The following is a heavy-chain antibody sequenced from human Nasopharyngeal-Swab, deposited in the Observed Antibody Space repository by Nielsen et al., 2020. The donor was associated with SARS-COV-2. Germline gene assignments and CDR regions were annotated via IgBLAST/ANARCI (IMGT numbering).Heavy chain of an antibody. CDR3: ARGTADYSNPSFDY. J-gene: IGHJ4*02. CDR1: GFTFDDYT. D-gene: IGHD4-11*01. V-gene: IGHV3-9*01. Sequence: GGSLRLSCAASGFTFDDYTMYWVRQRPGEGLEWVSGINWNSASKGYADSVKGRFTISRDNAKNSLYLLVNSLRSEDTALYYCARGTADYSNPSFDYWGQGTLVTVSS. CDR2: INWNSASK.